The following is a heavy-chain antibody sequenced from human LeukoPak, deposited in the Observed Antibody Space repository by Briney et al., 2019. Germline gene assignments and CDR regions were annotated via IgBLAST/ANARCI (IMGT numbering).Heavy chain of an antibody. J-gene: IGHJ6*03. Sequence: SVKVSCKTSGGTFRNYGFTWVRQAPGQGLEWMGGIIPIFGTGKYAQKFQGRVTIIADEFTSTAYMELSSLRSEDTAVYYCASRYCSGGSCFSRDYYYYYTDVWGKGTTVTVSS. CDR1: GGTFRNYG. V-gene: IGHV1-69*13. D-gene: IGHD2-15*01. CDR3: ASRYCSGGSCFSRDYYYYYTDV. CDR2: IIPIFGTG.